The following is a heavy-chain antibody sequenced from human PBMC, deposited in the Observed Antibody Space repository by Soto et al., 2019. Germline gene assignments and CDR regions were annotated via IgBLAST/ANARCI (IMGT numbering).Heavy chain of an antibody. V-gene: IGHV3-23*01. CDR3: AKSRGDSWYLYYYDY. CDR1: GLTFRAFS. D-gene: IGHD5-12*01. Sequence: EVQLLESGGGLVQPGGSLRLSCAASGLTFRAFSMSWVRQAPGKGLEWVSGISGSGGSTYYADSVKGRFTISRDSSSNTLYLQMSSLRAEDTAVYYCAKSRGDSWYLYYYDYWGQGTLVTVSS. CDR2: ISGSGGST. J-gene: IGHJ4*02.